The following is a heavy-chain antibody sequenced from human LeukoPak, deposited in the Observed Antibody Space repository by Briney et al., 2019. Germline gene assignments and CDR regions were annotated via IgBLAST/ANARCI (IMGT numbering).Heavy chain of an antibody. J-gene: IGHJ4*02. D-gene: IGHD3-10*01. CDR1: GRSFSGYY. CDR3: ARDVRGSGSYHLDY. Sequence: SETLSLTCAVYGRSFSGYYWSWIRQPPGKGLEWIGEINHSGSTNYNPSLKSRVTISVDTSKNQFSLKLSSVTAADTAVYYCARDVRGSGSYHLDYWGQGTLVTVSS. CDR2: INHSGST. V-gene: IGHV4-34*01.